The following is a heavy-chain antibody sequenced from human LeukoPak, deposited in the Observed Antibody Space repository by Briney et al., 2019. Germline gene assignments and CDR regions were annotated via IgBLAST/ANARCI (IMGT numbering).Heavy chain of an antibody. D-gene: IGHD6-6*01. CDR1: GYSFTSYW. J-gene: IGHJ4*02. CDR3: ARQGVAGRPSSFDY. V-gene: IGHV5-51*01. Sequence: GESLKISCKGSGYSFTSYWIGWVRQMPGKGPEWMGIIYPGDSDPRYSPSFQGQVTISADKSISAAYLQWSSLKASDTAKYYCARQGVAGRPSSFDYWGQGTLVTVSS. CDR2: IYPGDSDP.